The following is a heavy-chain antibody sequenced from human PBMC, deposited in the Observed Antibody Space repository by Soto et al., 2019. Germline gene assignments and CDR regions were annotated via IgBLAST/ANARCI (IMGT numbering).Heavy chain of an antibody. Sequence: GSLRLSCAASGFSFSTYAMSWIRQPPGKGLEWIGEINHSGSTNYNPSLKSRVTISVDTSKNQFSLRLNSLTAADRAVYFCARGVTVFGLVSRFWFAPWGQGTVVTVSS. CDR2: INHSGST. CDR3: ARGVTVFGLVSRFWFAP. J-gene: IGHJ5*02. V-gene: IGHV4-34*01. CDR1: GFSFSTYA. D-gene: IGHD3-3*01.